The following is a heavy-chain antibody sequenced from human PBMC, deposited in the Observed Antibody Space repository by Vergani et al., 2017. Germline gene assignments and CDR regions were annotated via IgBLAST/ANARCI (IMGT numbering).Heavy chain of an antibody. CDR1: GYSFNNYA. V-gene: IGHV7-4-1*01. Sequence: QAQLVQSGSELKKPGASVKVSCKASGYSFNNYAIHWVRQAPGQGLEWMGWINPTTGNPTYARAFTGRFVFSLDTSISTAYLQIGSLKAEDTAVYFCARAKRGRLAVGATDSWGQGTLLTVSA. CDR2: INPTTGNP. J-gene: IGHJ4*02. D-gene: IGHD6-19*01. CDR3: ARAKRGRLAVGATDS.